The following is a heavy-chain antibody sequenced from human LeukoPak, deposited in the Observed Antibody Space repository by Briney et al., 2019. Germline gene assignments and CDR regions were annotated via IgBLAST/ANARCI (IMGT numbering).Heavy chain of an antibody. Sequence: VASVKVSCKASGGTFSSYAISWVRQAPGQGLEWMGRIIPILGIANYAQKFQGRVTITADKSTSTAYMELSSLRSEDTAVYYCARVERHRWEPTIFGVVIINAYGMDVWGQGTTVTVSS. CDR1: GGTFSSYA. CDR3: ARVERHRWEPTIFGVVIINAYGMDV. CDR2: IIPILGIA. D-gene: IGHD3-3*01. J-gene: IGHJ6*02. V-gene: IGHV1-69*04.